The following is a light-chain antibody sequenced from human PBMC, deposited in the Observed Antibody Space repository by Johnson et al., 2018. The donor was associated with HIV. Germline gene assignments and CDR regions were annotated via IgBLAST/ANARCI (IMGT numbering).Light chain of an antibody. Sequence: QSVLTQPPSVSAAPGQKVTISCSGSYSNIGNNYVSWYQQLPGTAPKLLIYKNDKRPSGIPDRFFGSKSGTSATLDITGLQTGDEGDYYCGAWDSSLNAYVFGAGTKVTVL. CDR1: YSNIGNNY. J-gene: IGLJ1*01. CDR2: KND. V-gene: IGLV1-51*02. CDR3: GAWDSSLNAYV.